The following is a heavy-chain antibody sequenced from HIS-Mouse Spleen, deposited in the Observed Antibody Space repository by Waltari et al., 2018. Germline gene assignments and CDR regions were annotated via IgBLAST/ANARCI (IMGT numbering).Heavy chain of an antibody. V-gene: IGHV1-69*01. Sequence: IIPIFGTANYAQKFQGSVTITADDSTSTAYMELSSLRSEDTAVYYCARGGVAAPYYFDYWGQGTLVTVSS. CDR3: ARGGVAAPYYFDY. CDR2: IIPIFGTA. J-gene: IGHJ4*02. D-gene: IGHD6-13*01.